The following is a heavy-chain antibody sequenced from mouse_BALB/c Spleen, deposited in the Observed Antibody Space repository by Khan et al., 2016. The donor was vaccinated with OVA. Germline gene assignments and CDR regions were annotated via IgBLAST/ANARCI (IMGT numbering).Heavy chain of an antibody. CDR2: ISYSGVT. D-gene: IGHD1-1*01. V-gene: IGHV3-2*02. Sequence: EVQLVESGPGLVKPSQSLSLTCTVTGYSITSGYAWNWIRQFPGNKLEWMGYISYSGVTSYTPSLKSRISITRDTSKNQFFLQLTSVTTEDTATDYCARGNYYGYYFDYWGQGTTLTVSS. CDR3: ARGNYYGYYFDY. J-gene: IGHJ2*01. CDR1: GYSITSGYA.